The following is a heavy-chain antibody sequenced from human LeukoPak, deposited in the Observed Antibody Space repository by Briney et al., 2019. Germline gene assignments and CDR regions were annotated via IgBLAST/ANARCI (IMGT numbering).Heavy chain of an antibody. J-gene: IGHJ3*02. Sequence: GGSLRLSCAASGFTLRSYAIHWARQAPGRGLEWVAVISYDGSKKYYADSVKGRFTISRDNSKNTLYLQMNSLRAEDTAVYYCARDLKGAIGYYDSSGYYPSGTFDIWGQGTMVTVSS. D-gene: IGHD3-22*01. CDR1: GFTLRSYA. V-gene: IGHV3-30*04. CDR2: ISYDGSKK. CDR3: ARDLKGAIGYYDSSGYYPSGTFDI.